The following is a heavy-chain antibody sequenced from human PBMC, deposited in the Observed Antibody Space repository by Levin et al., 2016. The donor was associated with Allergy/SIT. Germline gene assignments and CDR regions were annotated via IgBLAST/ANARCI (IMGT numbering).Heavy chain of an antibody. CDR1: GGSFSGYY. CDR2: INHSGST. CDR3: ARAAYRLLYYFDS. J-gene: IGHJ4*02. D-gene: IGHD2/OR15-2a*01. V-gene: IGHV4-34*01. Sequence: SETLSLTCAVYGGSFSGYYWSWIRQPPGKGLEWIGEINHSGSTNYNPSLKSRVTISVDTSKNQFSLNLNSVTAADTAVYYCARAAYRLLYYFDSWGQGTLVTVSS.